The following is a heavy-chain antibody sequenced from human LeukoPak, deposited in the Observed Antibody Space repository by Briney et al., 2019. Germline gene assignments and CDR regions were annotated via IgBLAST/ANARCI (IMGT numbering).Heavy chain of an antibody. CDR3: ARSDGIVGEEAWFDP. D-gene: IGHD1-26*01. V-gene: IGHV4-4*09. CDR2: IFATEVT. Sequence: SETLSLTCSVSGGSIGTFHWHWIRQPPGKGLEWIGYIFATEVTNYSPSLKSRVTISVDTSKNQFSLRLSSVTAADTAVYYCARSDGIVGEEAWFDPWGQGTLVTVSS. J-gene: IGHJ5*02. CDR1: GGSIGTFH.